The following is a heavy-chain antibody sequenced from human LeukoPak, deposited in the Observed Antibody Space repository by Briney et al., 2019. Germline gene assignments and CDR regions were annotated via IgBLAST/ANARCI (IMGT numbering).Heavy chain of an antibody. CDR1: GYTFTAYY. V-gene: IGHV1-2*02. CDR2: INPYSGGT. Sequence: ASVKVSCKASGYTFTAYYMHWVQQAPGQGLEWVGWINPYSGGTNYAQKFQGRVTMTRDTSISTAYMELSSLRSDEAAVYYCASTENCDYWGQGTLVTVSS. CDR3: ASTENCDY. J-gene: IGHJ4*02.